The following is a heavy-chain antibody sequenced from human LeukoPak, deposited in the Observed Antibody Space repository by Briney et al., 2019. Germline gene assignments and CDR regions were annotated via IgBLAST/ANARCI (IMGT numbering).Heavy chain of an antibody. CDR3: AKPISGSLAVTSGWFRP. Sequence: GASLRPSCALSGLSVNFYSISWLRQPPRNGMDCVSTINVISGATSYAASMRGRFTITRRPTKNTLSLQVNTLRAHDPATTYWAKPISGSLAVTSGWFRPWGQGNLVLVS. D-gene: IGHD6-6*01. CDR1: GLSVNFYS. J-gene: IGHJ5*01. CDR2: INVISGAT. V-gene: IGHV3-23*01.